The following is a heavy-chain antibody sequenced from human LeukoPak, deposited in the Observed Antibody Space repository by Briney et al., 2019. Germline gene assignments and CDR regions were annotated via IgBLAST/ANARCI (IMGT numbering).Heavy chain of an antibody. CDR1: GDSINNYY. CDR2: IYTSGST. CDR3: ARVIAAPDYYFDY. Sequence: SETLSLTCTVSGDSINNYYWSWIRQPAGKGLEWIGRIYTSGSTNYNPSLKSRVTMSVDTSKNQFSLKLSSVTAADTAVYYCARVIAAPDYYFDYWGQGTLVTVSS. D-gene: IGHD6-25*01. V-gene: IGHV4-4*07. J-gene: IGHJ4*02.